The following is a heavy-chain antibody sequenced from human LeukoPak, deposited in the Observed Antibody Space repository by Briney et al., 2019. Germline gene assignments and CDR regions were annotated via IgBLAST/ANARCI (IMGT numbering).Heavy chain of an antibody. J-gene: IGHJ3*02. CDR3: ARPYDSSGYRPGAFDT. CDR2: IYYSGST. Sequence: SETLSLTCTVSGGSISSSSYYWGWIRQPPGKGLEWIGSIYYSGSTYYNPSLKSRVTISVDTSKNQSSLKLSSVTAADTAVYYCARPYDSSGYRPGAFDTWGQGTMVTVSS. CDR1: GGSISSSSYY. V-gene: IGHV4-39*01. D-gene: IGHD3-22*01.